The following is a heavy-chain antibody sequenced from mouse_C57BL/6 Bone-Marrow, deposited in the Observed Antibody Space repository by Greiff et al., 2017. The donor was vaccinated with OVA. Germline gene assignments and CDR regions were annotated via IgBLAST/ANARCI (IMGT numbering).Heavy chain of an antibody. V-gene: IGHV1-80*01. D-gene: IGHD1-1*01. CDR1: GYAFSSYW. Sequence: LVESGAELVKPGASVKISCKASGYAFSSYWMNWVKQRPGKGLEWIGQIYPGDGDTNYNGKFKGKATLTADKSSGTAYMQLSSLTSEDSAVYFCARRSGSPPFDYWGQGTTLTVSS. CDR2: IYPGDGDT. CDR3: ARRSGSPPFDY. J-gene: IGHJ2*01.